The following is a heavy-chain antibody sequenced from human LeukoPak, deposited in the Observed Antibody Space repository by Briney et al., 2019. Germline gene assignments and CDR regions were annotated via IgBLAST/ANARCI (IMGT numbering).Heavy chain of an antibody. CDR1: GASIRHYY. CDR2: IYYSGST. CDR3: ARHLGGNWFDP. J-gene: IGHJ5*02. D-gene: IGHD2/OR15-2a*01. Sequence: SETLSLTCTVSGASIRHYYWTWIRQPPGRGLEWIGFIYYSGSTKYNPSLKSRVTISVDTSKNQFPLKLSSVTAADTAVCYCARHLGGNWFDPWGQGTLVTVSS. V-gene: IGHV4-59*08.